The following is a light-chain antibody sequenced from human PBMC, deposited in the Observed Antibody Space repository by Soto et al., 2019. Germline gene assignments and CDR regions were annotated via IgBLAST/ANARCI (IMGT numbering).Light chain of an antibody. V-gene: IGLV4-60*02. J-gene: IGLJ2*01. CDR1: SGHTTYI. CDR2: LETSGSY. CDR3: ETWDITTHVV. Sequence: QSVLTQSSSASASLGSSVKLTCTLSSGHTTYIIAWHQQQPGKAPRYLMKLETSGSYNKGSGVPDRFSGSSSGADRSLTISNLQFEDEADYYCETWDITTHVVFGGGTKLTVL.